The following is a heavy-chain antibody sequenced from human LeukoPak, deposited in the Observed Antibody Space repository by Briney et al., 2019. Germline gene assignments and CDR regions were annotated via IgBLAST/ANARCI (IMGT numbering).Heavy chain of an antibody. CDR3: ARDKTRGLGYSYSKSGNYFDY. D-gene: IGHD5-18*01. CDR2: IRYDGNIK. J-gene: IGHJ4*02. V-gene: IGHV3-30*02. Sequence: SGGSLRLSCGASGFTFSSYGMLWVRQSPGKGLEWVAFIRYDGNIKFYADSMKGRFTISRDNAKNSLYLQMNSLRAEDTAVYSCARDKTRGLGYSYSKSGNYFDYWGQGTLVTVSS. CDR1: GFTFSSYG.